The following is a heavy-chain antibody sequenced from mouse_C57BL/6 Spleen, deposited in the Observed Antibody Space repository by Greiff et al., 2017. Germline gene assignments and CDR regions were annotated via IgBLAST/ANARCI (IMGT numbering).Heavy chain of an antibody. Sequence: VKLMESGAELVRPGASVTLSCKASGYTFTDYEMHWVKQTPVHGLEWIGAIDPETGGTAYNQKFKGKAILTADKSSSTAYMELRSLTSEDSAVYYCTRSGYYGSSLDYWGQGTTLTVSS. V-gene: IGHV1-15*01. CDR2: IDPETGGT. CDR3: TRSGYYGSSLDY. CDR1: GYTFTDYE. J-gene: IGHJ2*01. D-gene: IGHD1-1*01.